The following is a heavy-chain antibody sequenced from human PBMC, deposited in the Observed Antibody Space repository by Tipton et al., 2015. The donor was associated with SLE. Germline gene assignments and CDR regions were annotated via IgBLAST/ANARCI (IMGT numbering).Heavy chain of an antibody. Sequence: TLSLTRTVSGGSISSSSYYWGWIRQPPGKGVEWIGSIYYSGSTYYNPTLKSRATMSVDTSKNQFSLKLSSVTAADTAVYYCARGIDAFDIWGQGTMVTVSS. CDR3: ARGIDAFDI. V-gene: IGHV4-39*07. CDR2: IYYSGST. J-gene: IGHJ3*02. CDR1: GGSISSSSYY.